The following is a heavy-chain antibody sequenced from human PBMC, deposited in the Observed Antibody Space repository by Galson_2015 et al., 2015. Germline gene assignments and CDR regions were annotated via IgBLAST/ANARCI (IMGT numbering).Heavy chain of an antibody. CDR3: AREEEYGGNLDY. J-gene: IGHJ4*02. CDR2: ISYDGSNK. Sequence: SLRLSCAASGFTFSSYAMHWVRQAPGKGLEWVAVISYDGSNKYYADSVKGRFTISRDNSKNTLYLQMNSLRAEDTAVYYCAREEEYGGNLDYWGQGTLVTVSS. V-gene: IGHV3-30-3*01. CDR1: GFTFSSYA. D-gene: IGHD4-23*01.